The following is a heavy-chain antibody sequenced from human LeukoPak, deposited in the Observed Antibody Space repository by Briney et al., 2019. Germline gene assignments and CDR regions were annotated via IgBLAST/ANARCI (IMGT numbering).Heavy chain of an antibody. Sequence: ASVEVSCKVSGYTLIELSMHWVRQAPGKRVEWMGGFDPEEGETIYAQKCQGRVTMTRDTSTSTVDMELSRLRSEDTAVYYCARCYDSSGYYRFGDAVDIWGQGTMVTVSS. D-gene: IGHD3-22*01. V-gene: IGHV1-24*01. CDR3: ARCYDSSGYYRFGDAVDI. J-gene: IGHJ3*02. CDR2: FDPEEGET. CDR1: GYTLIELS.